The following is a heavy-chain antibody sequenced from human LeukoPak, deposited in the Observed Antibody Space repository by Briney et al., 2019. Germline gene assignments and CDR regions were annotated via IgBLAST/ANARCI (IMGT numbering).Heavy chain of an antibody. CDR1: GFTFSSYD. D-gene: IGHD3-3*01. CDR3: ARGGLGVLRFLEWSYGAFDI. Sequence: GGSLRLSCAASGFTFSSYDMHWVRQATGKGLEWVSAIGTAGDTYYPGSVKGRFTISRENAKNSLYLQMNSLRAGDTAVYYCARGGLGVLRFLEWSYGAFDIWGQGTMVTVSS. CDR2: IGTAGDT. V-gene: IGHV3-13*01. J-gene: IGHJ3*02.